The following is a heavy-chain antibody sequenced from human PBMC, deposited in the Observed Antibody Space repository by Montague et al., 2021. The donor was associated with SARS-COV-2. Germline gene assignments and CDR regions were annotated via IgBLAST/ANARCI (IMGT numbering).Heavy chain of an antibody. J-gene: IGHJ4*02. CDR1: GGSISSSSYY. Sequence: SETLSLTCTVSGGSISSSSYYWGWIRQPPGKGLEWIGSIYYSGSTYYNPSLKSRVTISVDTSKNQFSLKLTSVTAADTAVYYCARLRFCAVAGKGGIDYWGQGTLITVSS. D-gene: IGHD6-19*01. CDR3: ARLRFCAVAGKGGIDY. CDR2: IYYSGST. V-gene: IGHV4-39*01.